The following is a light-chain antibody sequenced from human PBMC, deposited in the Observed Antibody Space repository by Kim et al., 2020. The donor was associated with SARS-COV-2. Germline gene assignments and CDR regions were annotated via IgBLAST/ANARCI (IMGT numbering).Light chain of an antibody. CDR2: EGS. CDR1: SNDVGSYNL. CDR3: CSYAGSSTYV. Sequence: GRCITISCTGTSNDVGSYNLVSWYQQHPGKAPKLMIYEGSERPSGVSNRFSGSKSGNTASLTISGLQAEDEADYYCCSYAGSSTYVFGTGTKVTVL. J-gene: IGLJ1*01. V-gene: IGLV2-23*01.